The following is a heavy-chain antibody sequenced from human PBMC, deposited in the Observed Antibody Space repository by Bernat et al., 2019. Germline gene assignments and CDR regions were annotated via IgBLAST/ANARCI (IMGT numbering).Heavy chain of an antibody. CDR2: IYHTGST. CDR1: GYSISIGYY. J-gene: IGHJ4*02. CDR3: ARGAVAATTSNYYFDY. V-gene: IGHV4-38-2*01. Sequence: QVQLQESGPGLVKPSETLSLTCAVSGYSISIGYYWGWIRQPPGKGLEWIGSIYHTGSTYYNPSLKSRVTISVDTSKNQFSLKLTSVTAADTAVYYCARGAVAATTSNYYFDYWGQGTLVTVYS. D-gene: IGHD2-15*01.